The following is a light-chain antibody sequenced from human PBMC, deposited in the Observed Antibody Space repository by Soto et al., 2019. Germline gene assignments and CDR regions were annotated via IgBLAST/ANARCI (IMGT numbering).Light chain of an antibody. V-gene: IGLV2-14*01. CDR2: DVS. J-gene: IGLJ2*01. Sequence: QSALTQPASVSGSPGQSITISCTGTSSDVGGYNYVSWYQQHPGKAPKLMIYDVSNRPSGVSNRFSGSKSGNTASLTIYGLQAEDEADYYCSSYTSSSILVVFGGGTKVPVL. CDR1: SSDVGGYNY. CDR3: SSYTSSSILVV.